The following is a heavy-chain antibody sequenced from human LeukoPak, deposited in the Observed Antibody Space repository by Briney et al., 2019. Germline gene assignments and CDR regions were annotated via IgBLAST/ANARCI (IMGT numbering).Heavy chain of an antibody. J-gene: IGHJ4*02. D-gene: IGHD6-19*01. V-gene: IGHV3-11*01. CDR2: ISGSGNSI. Sequence: PGGSLRLSCAGSGFAFSDYYMTWLRQGPGRGLEFISYISGSGNSIVYADSVKGRFTISRDNAKNSLYLQMNSLRDEDTAVYYCAREPRLAVYWGQGTLVTVSS. CDR3: AREPRLAVY. CDR1: GFAFSDYY.